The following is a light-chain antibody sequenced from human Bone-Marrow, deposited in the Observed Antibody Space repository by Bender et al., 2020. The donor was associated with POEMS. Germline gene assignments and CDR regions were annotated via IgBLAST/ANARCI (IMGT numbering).Light chain of an antibody. CDR3: TSYTGFDTVV. CDR1: NSDVGGYDY. Sequence: QSALTQPASVSGSPGQSITISCTGTNSDVGGYDYVSWYQHHPGKAPKLMIFEVSKRPSGVSRRFSGSKSGNTASLTISGLQAEDEGDYYCTSYTGFDTVVFGGGTKLTVL. V-gene: IGLV2-14*01. CDR2: EVS. J-gene: IGLJ2*01.